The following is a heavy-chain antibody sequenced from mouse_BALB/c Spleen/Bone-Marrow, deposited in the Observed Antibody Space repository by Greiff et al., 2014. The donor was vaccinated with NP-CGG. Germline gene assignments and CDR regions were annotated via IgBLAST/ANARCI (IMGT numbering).Heavy chain of an antibody. CDR2: IDPANVNT. V-gene: IGHV14-3*02. D-gene: IGHD1-1*01. CDR1: GFNIKDTY. J-gene: IGHJ3*01. Sequence: VQLQQPGAELVKPGASVKLSCTASGFNIKDTYMHWVKQRPEQGLEWIGRIDPANVNTKYDPKFQGKATITADTSSNTAYLQLSSLTSEDTAVYYCASYYYGSSSFAYWGQGTLVTVSA. CDR3: ASYYYGSSSFAY.